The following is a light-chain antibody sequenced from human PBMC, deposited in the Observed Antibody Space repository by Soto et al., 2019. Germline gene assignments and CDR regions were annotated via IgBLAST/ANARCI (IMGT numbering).Light chain of an antibody. CDR1: SEHSSFA. CDR2: FNIDGSH. J-gene: IGLJ1*01. V-gene: IGLV4-69*01. CDR3: QSWGTDIPYV. Sequence: QPVLTQSPSASASLGASVKLTCTLSSEHSSFAVAWHQQQPGRGPRYLMKFNIDGSHNKGAGIPDRFSGSSSGAERYLTISNLQSEDEADYYCQSWGTDIPYVFGTGTKVTVL.